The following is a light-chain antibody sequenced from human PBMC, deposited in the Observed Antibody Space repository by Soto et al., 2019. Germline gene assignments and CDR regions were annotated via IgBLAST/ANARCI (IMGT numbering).Light chain of an antibody. V-gene: IGKV1-5*01. J-gene: IGKJ1*01. CDR1: QSISSW. Sequence: DIQMTQSPSTLSASVGDRVTITCRASQSISSWLAWYQQKPGKAPKLLINDAYNLESGVPSRFSGSGSGTELTLTISSLQPDDFATYYCQQYDTYWTFGQGTKVEIK. CDR3: QQYDTYWT. CDR2: DAY.